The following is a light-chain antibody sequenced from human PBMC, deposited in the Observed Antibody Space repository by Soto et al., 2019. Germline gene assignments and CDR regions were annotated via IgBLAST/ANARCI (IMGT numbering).Light chain of an antibody. J-gene: IGKJ4*01. CDR2: KAS. CDR1: QSISSW. CDR3: QQYHSYSLT. Sequence: DIPMTQSPSTLSASVGDRVTISCRASQSISSWLAWYQQKPGKAPKLLIYKASSLEGGVPSRFSGSGSGTDFTLTISSLQPDDFATYYCQQYHSYSLTFGGGTKLDIK. V-gene: IGKV1-5*03.